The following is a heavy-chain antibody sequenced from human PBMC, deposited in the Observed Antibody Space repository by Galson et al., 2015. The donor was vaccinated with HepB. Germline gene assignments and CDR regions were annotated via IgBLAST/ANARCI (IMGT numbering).Heavy chain of an antibody. CDR2: IYYSGST. J-gene: IGHJ4*02. V-gene: IGHV4-30-4*01. CDR1: GGSISSGDYY. Sequence: TLSLTCTVSGGSISSGDYYWSWIRQPPGKGLEWIGYIYYSGSTYYNPSLKCRVTISVDTSKNQFSLKLSSVTAADTAVYYCAREGESVATLDYWGQGTLVTVSS. D-gene: IGHD3-16*01. CDR3: AREGESVATLDY.